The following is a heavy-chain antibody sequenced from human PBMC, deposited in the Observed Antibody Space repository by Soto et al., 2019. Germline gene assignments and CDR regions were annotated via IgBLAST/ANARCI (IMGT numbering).Heavy chain of an antibody. V-gene: IGHV3-23*01. CDR1: GITISNYP. D-gene: IGHD3-22*01. J-gene: IGHJ4*02. CDR2: ISGSGDRT. Sequence: EVQLLESGGGLVQPGGSLRPSCAASGITISNYPMSWVRQAPGKRLDWVSGISGSGDRTYYADAAKGRFTISTDISRNSLSLQLDSLGVEDTAVYFCVKDDGGYPSTAPHWGQGTLVTVSS. CDR3: VKDDGGYPSTAPH.